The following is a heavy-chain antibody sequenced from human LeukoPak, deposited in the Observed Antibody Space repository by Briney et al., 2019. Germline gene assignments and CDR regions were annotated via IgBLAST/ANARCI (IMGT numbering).Heavy chain of an antibody. Sequence: GASVTVSCTASGYTFTIYDINWVRQATGQGLEWMGWMNPNSGNTGYAQKFQGRVTMTRNTSISTAYMELSSLRSEDTAVYYCAREYPTPQYLTGYYNYFDYWGQGTLVTVSS. D-gene: IGHD3-9*01. V-gene: IGHV1-8*01. CDR3: AREYPTPQYLTGYYNYFDY. J-gene: IGHJ4*02. CDR1: GYTFTIYD. CDR2: MNPNSGNT.